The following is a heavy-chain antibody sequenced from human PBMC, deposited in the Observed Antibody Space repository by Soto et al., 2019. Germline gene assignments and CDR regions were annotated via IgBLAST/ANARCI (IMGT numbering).Heavy chain of an antibody. CDR2: ISYDGSDK. V-gene: IGHV3-30-3*01. CDR3: ARDPSPNFYYGMDV. J-gene: IGHJ6*02. Sequence: GGSLRLSCAATEFTFRSYAMHWVRQAPGKGLEWVAVISYDGSDKYYADSVKGRFTISRDNSKNTLDLQMNSLRPEDTAVYYCARDPSPNFYYGMDVWGQGTTVTVSS. CDR1: EFTFRSYA.